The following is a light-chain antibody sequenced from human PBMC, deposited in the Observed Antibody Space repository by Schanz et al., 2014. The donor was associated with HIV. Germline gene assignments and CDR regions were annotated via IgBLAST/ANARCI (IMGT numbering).Light chain of an antibody. CDR1: QSVSTN. J-gene: IGKJ3*01. V-gene: IGKV3-15*01. CDR3: QQYGNSPFT. CDR2: GVS. Sequence: ETVMTQSPATLSVSPGERASLSCRASQSVSTNLAWYQQKPGQAPRLLIYGVSTRATGIPARFSGSGSGTEFTLTISSLQSEDFAVYYCQQYGNSPFTFGPGTKVDIK.